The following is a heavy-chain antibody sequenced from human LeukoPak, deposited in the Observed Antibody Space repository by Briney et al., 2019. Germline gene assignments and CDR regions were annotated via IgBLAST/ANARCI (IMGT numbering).Heavy chain of an antibody. D-gene: IGHD6-13*01. Sequence: SETLSLTCTVSGGSISSTSYYWSWIRQPPGKGLEWIGYIHYSGSTNYNPSLKSRVTISVDTSKNQFSLNLSSVTAADTAVYYCARGSSSSTWYTASPFDYWGQGSLVTVSS. V-gene: IGHV4-61*01. CDR1: GGSISSTSYY. J-gene: IGHJ4*02. CDR2: IHYSGST. CDR3: ARGSSSSTWYTASPFDY.